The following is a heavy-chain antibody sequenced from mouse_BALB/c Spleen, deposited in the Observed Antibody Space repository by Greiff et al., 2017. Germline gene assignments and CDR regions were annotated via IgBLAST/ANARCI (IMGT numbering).Heavy chain of an antibody. CDR2: IDPANGNT. J-gene: IGHJ3*01. CDR1: GFNIKDTY. Sequence: VQLQQSGAELVKPGASVKLSCTASGFNIKDTYMHWVKQRPEQGLEWIGRIDPANGNTKYDPKFQGKATITADTSSNTAYLQLSSLTSEDSAVYYCTRRTPHDGYYAWFAYWGQGTLVTVSA. D-gene: IGHD2-3*01. V-gene: IGHV14-3*02. CDR3: TRRTPHDGYYAWFAY.